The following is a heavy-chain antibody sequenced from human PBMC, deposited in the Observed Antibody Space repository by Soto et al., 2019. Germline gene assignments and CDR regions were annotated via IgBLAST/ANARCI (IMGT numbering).Heavy chain of an antibody. Sequence: QLQLQESGPGLVKPSETLSLTCSVSDDSINSDKYYWGWIRQPPGKGLEWIGSIYYRGNAYYNPSLQSLFTISLGKSKSQFSLKLNSVTAADSAVYFCARLEGLATISYYFDFWGPGALVTGSS. CDR3: ARLEGLATISYYFDF. CDR1: DDSINSDKYY. CDR2: IYYRGNA. J-gene: IGHJ4*02. D-gene: IGHD3-9*01. V-gene: IGHV4-39*01.